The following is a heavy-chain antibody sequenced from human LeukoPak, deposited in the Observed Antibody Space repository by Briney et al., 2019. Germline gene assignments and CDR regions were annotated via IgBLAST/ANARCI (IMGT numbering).Heavy chain of an antibody. J-gene: IGHJ3*02. D-gene: IGHD5-24*01. V-gene: IGHV4-34*01. CDR3: VRGGQGDGYSADEAFDI. CDR2: INHSGST. CDR1: GGSFSGYY. Sequence: PSETLSLTCAVYGGSFSGYYWSWIRQPPGKGLEWIGEINHSGSTNYNPSLKSRVTISVDTSKNQFSLKLSSVTPEDTAVYYCVRGGQGDGYSADEAFDIWGQGTMVTVSS.